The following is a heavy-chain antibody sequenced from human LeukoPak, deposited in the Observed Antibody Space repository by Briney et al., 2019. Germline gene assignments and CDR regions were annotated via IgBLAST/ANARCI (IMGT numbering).Heavy chain of an antibody. J-gene: IGHJ4*02. Sequence: PSETLSLTCTVSAGSNSSNTHYWVWVRQPPGKGLEWIGSIYYTGSTYFSPSLKSRVAISVDTSKSQFSLKLSSVTAPDTAVYFCARNFRTDIRIDYWGQGTLVTVSP. D-gene: IGHD3/OR15-3a*01. CDR3: ARNFRTDIRIDY. CDR2: IYYTGST. V-gene: IGHV4-39*01. CDR1: AGSNSSNTHY.